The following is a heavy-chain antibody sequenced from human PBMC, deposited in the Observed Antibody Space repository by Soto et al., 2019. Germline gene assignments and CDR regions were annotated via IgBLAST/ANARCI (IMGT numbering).Heavy chain of an antibody. CDR1: GDSVSTNSAT. CDR2: TYYRSKWYN. CDR3: AREGSSSFDY. J-gene: IGHJ4*02. V-gene: IGHV6-1*01. D-gene: IGHD6-6*01. Sequence: SQTLSLTCAISGDSVSTNSATWDWIRQSPSRGLEWLGRTYYRSKWYNDYAVSVKGRITINPDTSNNQLSLQLNSVTPEDTAVYYCAREGSSSFDYWGQGTPVTVSS.